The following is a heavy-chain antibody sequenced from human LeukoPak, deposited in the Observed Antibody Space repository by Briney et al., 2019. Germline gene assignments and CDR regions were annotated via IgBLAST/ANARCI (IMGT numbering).Heavy chain of an antibody. D-gene: IGHD3-3*01. J-gene: IGHJ6*03. Sequence: GGSLRLSCAASGFTFSSYSMNWVRQAPGKGLEWVSYISSSSSTIYYADSVKGRFTISRDNAKNSLYLQMNSLRAEDTAVYYCRFTHLEWLNYYYMDVWGKGTTVTVSS. CDR3: RFTHLEWLNYYYMDV. CDR1: GFTFSSYS. V-gene: IGHV3-48*04. CDR2: ISSSSSTI.